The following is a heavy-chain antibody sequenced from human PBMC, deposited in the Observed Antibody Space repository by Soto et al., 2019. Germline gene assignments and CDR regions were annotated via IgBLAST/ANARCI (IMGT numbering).Heavy chain of an antibody. CDR3: AKDSAAAAQDY. J-gene: IGHJ4*02. CDR1: GFTFSSYG. Sequence: QVQLVESGGGVVQPGRSLRLSCAASGFTFSSYGMHWFRQAPGKGLEWVAVISYDGSNKYYADSVKGRFTISRDNSKNTLYLQMNSLRAEDTAVYYCAKDSAAAAQDYWGQGTLVTVSS. V-gene: IGHV3-30*18. CDR2: ISYDGSNK. D-gene: IGHD6-13*01.